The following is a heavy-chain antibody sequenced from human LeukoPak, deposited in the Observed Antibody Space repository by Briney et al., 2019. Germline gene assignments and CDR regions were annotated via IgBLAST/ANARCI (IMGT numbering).Heavy chain of an antibody. D-gene: IGHD5-12*01. Sequence: GGSLRLSCAASGFTFSSYDMNWVRQAPGKGLEWVAYISETRSTMYYADSVKGRFTISRDNAKNSLYLQMNSLRAEDTAVYYRAREYIGSDYFDYWGQGTLVTVSS. CDR1: GFTFSSYD. CDR3: AREYIGSDYFDY. V-gene: IGHV3-48*03. J-gene: IGHJ4*02. CDR2: ISETRSTM.